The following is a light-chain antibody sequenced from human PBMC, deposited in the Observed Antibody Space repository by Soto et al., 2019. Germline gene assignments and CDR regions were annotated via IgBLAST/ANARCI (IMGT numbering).Light chain of an antibody. CDR3: QDYGSSAWT. CDR2: SAS. CDR1: ETITDF. Sequence: DIQMTQSPPSLSASVGDRVTITCRASETITDFLNWYQLKPGKAPKLLIYSASNLQPGVPSRFSGSGYGTDFTLTLSGLQHEDSATYYCQDYGSSAWTFGQGTKVDIK. J-gene: IGKJ1*01. V-gene: IGKV1-39*01.